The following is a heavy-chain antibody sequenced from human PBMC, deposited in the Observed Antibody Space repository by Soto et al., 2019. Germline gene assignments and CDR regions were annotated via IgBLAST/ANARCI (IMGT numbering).Heavy chain of an antibody. J-gene: IGHJ4*02. CDR2: IYYSGST. D-gene: IGHD3-22*01. Sequence: SETLSLTCTVSGGSISSGGYYWSWIRQHPGKGLEWIGYIYYSGSTYYNPSLKSRVTISVDTSKNQFSLKLSSVTAADTAVYYCARASYDCSGYYMPFDYGGQGTLVTVS. V-gene: IGHV4-31*03. CDR3: ARASYDCSGYYMPFDY. CDR1: GGSISSGGYY.